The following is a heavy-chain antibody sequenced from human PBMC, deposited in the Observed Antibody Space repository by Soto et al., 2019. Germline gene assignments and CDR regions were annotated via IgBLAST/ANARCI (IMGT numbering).Heavy chain of an antibody. CDR1: GGSISRGGYS. V-gene: IGHV4-30-2*01. D-gene: IGHD4-17*01. J-gene: IGHJ4*02. CDR2: IYHSGST. Sequence: QLPLQASGSGLVKPSPTLSLPCAVSGGSISRGGYSWSWIRQPPGKGLEWIGYIYHSGSTYYNPSLTSRVHISVDRSKTQFSLKLSSATAADTAVYYCARASTTVTTLDYWGQGTLVTVSS. CDR3: ARASTTVTTLDY.